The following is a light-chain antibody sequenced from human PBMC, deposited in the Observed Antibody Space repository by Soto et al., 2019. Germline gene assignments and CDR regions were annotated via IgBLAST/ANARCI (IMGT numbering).Light chain of an antibody. CDR1: SSNIGSNT. CDR3: AAWDDSLNGQV. Sequence: QSVLTQPPSASGTPGQRVTISCSGSSSNIGSNTVNWYQQLPGTAPKLLIYSNNQRHSGVPDRFSGSKSGTSASLAISGLQSEDEADYYYAAWDDSLNGQVFGGGTKLTVL. CDR2: SNN. V-gene: IGLV1-44*01. J-gene: IGLJ3*02.